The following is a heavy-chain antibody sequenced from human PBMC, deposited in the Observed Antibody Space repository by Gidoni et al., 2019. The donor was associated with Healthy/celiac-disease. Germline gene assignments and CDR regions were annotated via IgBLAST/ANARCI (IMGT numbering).Heavy chain of an antibody. D-gene: IGHD5-12*01. Sequence: QVQLVESGGGVVQPGRSLGLPCAASGFTFSGCGMHWVRQAPGKGLEWVAVIWYDGSNKYYEDSVKGRFTISRDNSKNTLYLQMNSLRAEDTAVYYCARDLWEMATITGFDYWGQGTLVTVSS. CDR2: IWYDGSNK. J-gene: IGHJ4*02. CDR1: GFTFSGCG. CDR3: ARDLWEMATITGFDY. V-gene: IGHV3-33*01.